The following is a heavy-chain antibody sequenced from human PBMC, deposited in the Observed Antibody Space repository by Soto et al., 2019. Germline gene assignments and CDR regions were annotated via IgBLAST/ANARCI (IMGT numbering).Heavy chain of an antibody. CDR1: GYTLTTYC. CDR2: MNPLNGDT. J-gene: IGHJ3*02. D-gene: IGHD6-19*01. V-gene: IGHV1-3*01. Sequence: ASVKVSCKASGYTLTTYCMHWVRQAPGQRLEWMGWMNPLNGDTKYAQRFQGRLTIIRDTSTSTAYMELSSLRSEDTAIYYCARGNSGAFDIWGQATMVTVSS. CDR3: ARGNSGAFDI.